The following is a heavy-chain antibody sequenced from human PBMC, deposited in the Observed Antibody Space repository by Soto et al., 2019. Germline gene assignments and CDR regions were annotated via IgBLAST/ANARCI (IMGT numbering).Heavy chain of an antibody. J-gene: IGHJ4*02. CDR3: AREIVVARGASYFDY. Sequence: GGPLRHACLRARSTFSSHCIAWVRQAPGKGLEWVGNIRQDGSEKNYVDSVKGRFTISRDNAKNSLYLQMNSLRAEDTAVYYCAREIVVARGASYFDYWGPGT. D-gene: IGHD2-2*01. V-gene: IGHV3-7*04. CDR1: RSTFSSHC. CDR2: IRQDGSEK.